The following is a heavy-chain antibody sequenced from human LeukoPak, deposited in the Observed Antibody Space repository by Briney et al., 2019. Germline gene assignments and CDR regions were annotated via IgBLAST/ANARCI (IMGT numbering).Heavy chain of an antibody. J-gene: IGHJ4*02. CDR2: IHPGDSDT. V-gene: IGHV5-51*01. Sequence: GESLKISCKGSGYMFTNYWIGWVRQMPGKGLEWMGIIHPGDSDTRYSPSFQGQVTISADKSISTAYLQWSSLKASDTAMYYCARQQYPDVVSWGQGTLVTVSS. CDR3: ARQQYPDVVS. CDR1: GYMFTNYW. D-gene: IGHD4-23*01.